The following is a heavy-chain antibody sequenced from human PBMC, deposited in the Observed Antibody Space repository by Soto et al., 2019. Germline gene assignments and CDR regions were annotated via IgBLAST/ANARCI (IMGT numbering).Heavy chain of an antibody. J-gene: IGHJ4*02. CDR1: GFTFSSYG. Sequence: PGGSLRLSCAASGFTFSSYGMHWVRQAPGKGLEWVAVISYDGSNKYYADSVKGRFTISRDNSKNTLYLQMNSLRAEDTAVYYCANPYAPPYSGYDLHYWGQGTLVTVSS. CDR2: ISYDGSNK. CDR3: ANPYAPPYSGYDLHY. V-gene: IGHV3-30*18. D-gene: IGHD5-12*01.